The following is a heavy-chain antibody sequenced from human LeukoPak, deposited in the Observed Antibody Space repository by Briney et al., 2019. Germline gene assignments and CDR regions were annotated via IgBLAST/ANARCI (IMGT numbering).Heavy chain of an antibody. CDR2: ISGSGGST. CDR1: GFTFSNYA. Sequence: GRSLRLSCAASGFTFSNYAMNRVRQAAGKGLRWVSTISGSGGSTYYADSVKGRFTISRDNSKNTLYLQMNSLRAEDTAIYYCARDRYYYDTSRYYSAFETWGQGTMVTVSS. CDR3: ARDRYYYDTSRYYSAFET. V-gene: IGHV3-23*01. D-gene: IGHD3-22*01. J-gene: IGHJ3*02.